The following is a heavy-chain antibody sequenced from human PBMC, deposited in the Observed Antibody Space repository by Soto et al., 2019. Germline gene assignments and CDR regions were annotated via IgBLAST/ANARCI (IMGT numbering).Heavy chain of an antibody. CDR2: ISWNSGSI. D-gene: IGHD6-25*01. CDR3: AKGKRYYYYMDV. V-gene: IGHV3-9*01. CDR1: GFTFDDYA. J-gene: IGHJ6*03. Sequence: VQLVESGGGLVQPGRSLRLSCAASGFTFDDYAMHWVRQAPGKGLEWVSGISWNSGSIGYADSVKGRFTISRDNAKNSLYLQMNSLRAEDTALYYCAKGKRYYYYMDVWGKGTTVTVSS.